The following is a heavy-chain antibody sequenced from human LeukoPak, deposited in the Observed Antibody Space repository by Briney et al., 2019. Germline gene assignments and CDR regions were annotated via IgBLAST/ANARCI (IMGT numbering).Heavy chain of an antibody. V-gene: IGHV4-4*07. D-gene: IGHD3-9*01. J-gene: IGHJ4*02. CDR2: IYTSGST. CDR1: GGSISSYY. CDR3: AREGGVLRYPSYFDY. Sequence: PSETLSLTCTVSGGSISSYYWSWVRQPAGKGLEWIGRIYTSGSTNYNPSLKSRVTMSVDTSKNQFSLKLSSVTAADTAVYYCAREGGVLRYPSYFDYWGQGTLVTVSS.